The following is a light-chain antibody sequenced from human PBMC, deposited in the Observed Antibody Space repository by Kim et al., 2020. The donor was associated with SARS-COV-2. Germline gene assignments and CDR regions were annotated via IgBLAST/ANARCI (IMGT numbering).Light chain of an antibody. V-gene: IGKV1-5*01. CDR3: QQYKSDPYT. CDR1: QYLATW. Sequence: DIQMTQYPSTLSASVGDTVSITCRASQYLATWVAWYQQKPGMAPKVLMYDASKLKSGVPSRFGGSGSGTEFTLTITSLQPDDFATYYCQQYKSDPYTFGQGTKLEI. CDR2: DAS. J-gene: IGKJ2*01.